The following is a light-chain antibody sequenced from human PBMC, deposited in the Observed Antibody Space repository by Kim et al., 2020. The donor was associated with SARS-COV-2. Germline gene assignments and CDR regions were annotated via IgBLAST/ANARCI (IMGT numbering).Light chain of an antibody. V-gene: IGKV1-5*01. CDR1: ESIGRL. CDR3: QHYDSYPLS. Sequence: ASGGDRVTITCRASESIGRLLAWYQQKPGKAPKFLLYDASTLESGVPSRFSGSGSGTEFSLTISSLQPDDSATYYCQHYDSYPLSFGGGTKVDIK. CDR2: DAS. J-gene: IGKJ4*01.